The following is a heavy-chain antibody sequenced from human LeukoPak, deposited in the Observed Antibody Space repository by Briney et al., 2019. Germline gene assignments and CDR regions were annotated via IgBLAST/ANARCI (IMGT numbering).Heavy chain of an antibody. CDR3: ARVEMATMNFDY. J-gene: IGHJ4*02. CDR1: GFTVSSNY. Sequence: PGGSLRLSCAASGFTVSSNYMSWVRQAPGKGLEWVSVIYSGGSTYYADSVKGRFTISRDNSKNTLYLQMTSLRAEGTAVYYCARVEMATMNFDYWGQGTLVTVSS. CDR2: IYSGGST. D-gene: IGHD5-24*01. V-gene: IGHV3-53*01.